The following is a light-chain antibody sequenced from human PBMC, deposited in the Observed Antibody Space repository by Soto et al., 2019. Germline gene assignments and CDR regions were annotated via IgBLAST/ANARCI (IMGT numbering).Light chain of an antibody. Sequence: QAVVTQPPSASGTPGQRVTLSCSGGSSNIESNFVYWYQQFPGTAPRLLIYRNNQRPSGVPDRFSGSKSGTSASLAISALRSEDEADYYCTVWDDSLRGRLFGGGTKLTVL. V-gene: IGLV1-47*01. CDR3: TVWDDSLRGRL. CDR1: SSNIESNF. J-gene: IGLJ2*01. CDR2: RNN.